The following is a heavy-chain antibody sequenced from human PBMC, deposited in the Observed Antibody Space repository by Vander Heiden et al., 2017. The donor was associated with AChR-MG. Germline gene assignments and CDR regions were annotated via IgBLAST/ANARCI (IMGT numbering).Heavy chain of an antibody. D-gene: IGHD3-3*01. CDR3: AKTYYDFWSGYYPDYYYYYGMDV. V-gene: IGHV3-23*01. Sequence: VPLLESGGGLVQPRGSLRLCCSGTGFTFSSFAMSWVRQAPGKGLEWVSAIRGSGGSTYYADSVKGRFTISRDNSKNTLYLQMNSLRAEDTAVYYCAKTYYDFWSGYYPDYYYYYGMDVWGQGTTVTVSS. J-gene: IGHJ6*02. CDR1: GFTFSSFA. CDR2: IRGSGGST.